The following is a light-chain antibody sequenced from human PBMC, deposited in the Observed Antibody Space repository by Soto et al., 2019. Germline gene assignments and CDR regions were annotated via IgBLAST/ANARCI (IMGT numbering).Light chain of an antibody. CDR1: ISNIGAGFD. CDR3: QSYDSSLSGYV. CDR2: GNN. J-gene: IGLJ1*01. Sequence: QSALTQPPSVSGAPGQRVSISCTGSISNIGAGFDVHWYQQLPGTAPKLLIYGNNNRPSGVPDRFSGSNSGTSASLAITGLQAEDEADYYCQSYDSSLSGYVFGTGTKLTVL. V-gene: IGLV1-40*01.